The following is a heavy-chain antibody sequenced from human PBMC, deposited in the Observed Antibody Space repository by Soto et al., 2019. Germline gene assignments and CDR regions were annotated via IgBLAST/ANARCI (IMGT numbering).Heavy chain of an antibody. D-gene: IGHD3-3*01. CDR3: ARDCHFGVVNYMDV. Sequence: PSETLSLTCAVYGGSFSGYYWSWIRQPPGKGLEWIGEINHSGSTNYNPSLKSRVTISVDTSKNQFSLKLSSVTAADTAVYYCARDCHFGVVNYMDVWGKGTTVTVSS. CDR2: INHSGST. V-gene: IGHV4-34*01. J-gene: IGHJ6*03. CDR1: GGSFSGYY.